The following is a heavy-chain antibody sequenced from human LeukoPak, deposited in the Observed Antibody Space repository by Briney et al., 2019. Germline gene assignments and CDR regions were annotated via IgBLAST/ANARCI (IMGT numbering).Heavy chain of an antibody. CDR2: IYSGGST. J-gene: IGHJ3*02. V-gene: IGHV3-66*01. CDR3: ASNPKWGLAYCGGDCYSSAFDI. D-gene: IGHD2-21*02. Sequence: GGSLRLSCAASGFTVSSNYMSWVRQAPGKGLEWVSVIYSGGSTYYAVSVKGRFTISRDNSKNTLYLQMNSLRAEDTAVYYCASNPKWGLAYCGGDCYSSAFDIWGQGTMVTVSS. CDR1: GFTVSSNY.